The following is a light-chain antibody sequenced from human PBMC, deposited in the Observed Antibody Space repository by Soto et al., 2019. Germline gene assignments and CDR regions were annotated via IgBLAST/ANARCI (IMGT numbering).Light chain of an antibody. CDR3: QQSYILFT. J-gene: IGKJ3*01. V-gene: IGKV1-33*01. CDR1: QDISNS. CDR2: DAS. Sequence: DIQLTQSPSSLSASVGDRVTITCQASQDISNSLNWYQQKPGRAPQLLIHDASNLEAGVPSRFSGSGSGTKFTFTISSLQPEDTGTYFCQQSYILFTFGPGTKVDIK.